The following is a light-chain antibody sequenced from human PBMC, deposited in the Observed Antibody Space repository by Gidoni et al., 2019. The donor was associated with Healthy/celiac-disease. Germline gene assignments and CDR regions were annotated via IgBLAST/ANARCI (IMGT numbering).Light chain of an antibody. V-gene: IGLV2-8*01. Sequence: QSALTQPPSASGSPGQSVTISCTGTSTAVGGYNYVSWYQLHPDKAPKLMIYEVSKRPSRVPDRFSGSKSGNTASLTVSGLQAEDEADYYCSSYAGSNNWGVFGGGTKLTVL. J-gene: IGLJ3*02. CDR3: SSYAGSNNWGV. CDR1: STAVGGYNY. CDR2: EVS.